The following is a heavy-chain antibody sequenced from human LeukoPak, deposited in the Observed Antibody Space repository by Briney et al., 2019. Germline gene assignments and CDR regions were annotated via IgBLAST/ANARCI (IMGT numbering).Heavy chain of an antibody. CDR1: GYSISSGYY. Sequence: SETLSLTCTVSGYSISSGYYWGWIRQPPGKGLEWIGSIYHSGSTYYNPSLKSRVTISVDTSKNQFSLKPSSVTAADTAVYYCARHGIHGSSGRGWFDPWGQGTLVTVSS. CDR3: ARHGIHGSSGRGWFDP. J-gene: IGHJ5*02. D-gene: IGHD3-22*01. V-gene: IGHV4-38-2*02. CDR2: IYHSGST.